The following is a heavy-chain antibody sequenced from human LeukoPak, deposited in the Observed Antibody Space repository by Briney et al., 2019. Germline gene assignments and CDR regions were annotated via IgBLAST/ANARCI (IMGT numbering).Heavy chain of an antibody. Sequence: PGGSLRLSCTASGFTFSSYAMNWVRQAPGKGLEWVSLISGNGGSTDYADSVKGRFTISRDNSKNTLYLQMNSLRAEDTAVYYCARMFYYDSQRRNAFNIWGQGTMVTVSS. V-gene: IGHV3-23*01. CDR2: ISGNGGST. J-gene: IGHJ3*02. D-gene: IGHD3-22*01. CDR3: ARMFYYDSQRRNAFNI. CDR1: GFTFSSYA.